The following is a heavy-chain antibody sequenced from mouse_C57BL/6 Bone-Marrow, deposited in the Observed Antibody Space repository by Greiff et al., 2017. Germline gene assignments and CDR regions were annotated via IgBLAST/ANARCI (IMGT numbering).Heavy chain of an antibody. CDR2: INPNYGTT. V-gene: IGHV1-39*01. CDR3: ASGDDYGYAMDY. J-gene: IGHJ4*01. D-gene: IGHD2-4*01. CDR1: GYSFTDYN. Sequence: EVQLQESGPELVRPGASVKMSCKASGYSFTDYNMNWVKQSNGQGLEWIGVINPNYGTTSYNQKFKGKATLTVDQSSSTAYMQLNSLTSEDSAVYVCASGDDYGYAMDYGGQGTSVTVSS.